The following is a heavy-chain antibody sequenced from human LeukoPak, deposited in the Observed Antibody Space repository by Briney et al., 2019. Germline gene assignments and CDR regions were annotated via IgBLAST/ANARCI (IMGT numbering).Heavy chain of an antibody. CDR3: ALQPARRLSWFDP. J-gene: IGHJ5*02. CDR1: GVSISSSNSY. Sequence: SETLSLTCTVSGVSISSSNSYWGWIRQPPGKGLEWIGSIYYSGSTYYNPSLKSRVTISVDTSKNQFSLKLSSVTAADTAVYFCALQPARRLSWFDPWAREPWSPSPQ. D-gene: IGHD2-2*01. V-gene: IGHV4-39*07. CDR2: IYYSGST.